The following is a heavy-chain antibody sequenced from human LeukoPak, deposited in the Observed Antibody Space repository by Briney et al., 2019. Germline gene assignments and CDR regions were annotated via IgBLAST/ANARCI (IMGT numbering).Heavy chain of an antibody. J-gene: IGHJ4*02. CDR3: ASSYYYDSSGYYYFDY. Sequence: PSETLSLTCTVPGGSISSSSYYWGWIRQPPGKGLEWIGSIYYSGSTYYNPSLKSRVTISVDTSKNQFSLKLSSVTAADTAVYYCASSYYYDSSGYYYFDYWGQGTLVTVSS. D-gene: IGHD3-22*01. CDR1: GGSISSSSYY. CDR2: IYYSGST. V-gene: IGHV4-39*01.